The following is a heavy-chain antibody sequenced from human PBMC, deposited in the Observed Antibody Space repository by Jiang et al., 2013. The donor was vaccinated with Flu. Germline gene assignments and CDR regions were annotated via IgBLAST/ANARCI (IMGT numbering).Heavy chain of an antibody. CDR2: ISSNGGST. D-gene: IGHD6-13*01. J-gene: IGHJ1*01. Sequence: AASGFTFSSYSMQWVRQAPGKGLEYIASISSNGGSTYHANSVKGRFTISRDNSKNTLYLQMGGVRAEDMAVYYCARAIDVAAAGTIYFQHWDQGTLVTVSS. V-gene: IGHV3-64*01. CDR1: GFTFSSYS. CDR3: ARAIDVAAAGTIYFQH.